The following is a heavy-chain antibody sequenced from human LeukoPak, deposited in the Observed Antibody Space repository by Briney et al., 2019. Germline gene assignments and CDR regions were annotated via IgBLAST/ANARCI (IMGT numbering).Heavy chain of an antibody. Sequence: PGRSLRLSCAASGFTFSSYAMHWVRQAPGKGLEWVAVISYDGSNKYYADSVKGRFTISRDNSKNTLYLQMNSLRAEDTAVYYCARPKGFGESDYYYYMDVWGKGTTVTVSS. D-gene: IGHD4-17*01. CDR1: GFTFSSYA. CDR2: ISYDGSNK. CDR3: ARPKGFGESDYYYYMDV. J-gene: IGHJ6*03. V-gene: IGHV3-30-3*01.